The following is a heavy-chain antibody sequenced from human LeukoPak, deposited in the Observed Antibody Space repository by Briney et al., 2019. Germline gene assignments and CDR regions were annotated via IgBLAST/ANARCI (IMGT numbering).Heavy chain of an antibody. J-gene: IGHJ4*02. CDR3: ARTRCSSTSCYYGLGY. D-gene: IGHD2-2*01. V-gene: IGHV1-69*04. Sequence: SVKVSCKASGGTFSSYAISWVRQAPGQGLEWMGRIIPILGIANYAQKFQGRVTITADKSTSTAYMELSSLRSEDTAVYYCARTRCSSTSCYYGLGYWGQGTLVTVSS. CDR1: GGTFSSYA. CDR2: IIPILGIA.